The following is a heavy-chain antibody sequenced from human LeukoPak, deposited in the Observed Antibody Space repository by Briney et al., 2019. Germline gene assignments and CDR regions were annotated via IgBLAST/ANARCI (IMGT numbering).Heavy chain of an antibody. J-gene: IGHJ4*02. CDR2: INPSGGST. CDR1: GYTFTSYY. V-gene: IGHV1-46*01. D-gene: IGHD3-22*01. Sequence: ASVKVSCKASGYTFTSYYMHWVRQAPGQGLEWMGLINPSGGSTSYAQKFQGRVTITRDTSASTAYMELSSLRSEDTAVYYCARSSTQYYYDSSGYYPLGYWGQGTLVTVSS. CDR3: ARSSTQYYYDSSGYYPLGY.